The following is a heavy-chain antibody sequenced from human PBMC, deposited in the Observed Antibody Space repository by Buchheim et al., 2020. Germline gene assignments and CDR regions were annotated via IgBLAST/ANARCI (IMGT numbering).Heavy chain of an antibody. V-gene: IGHV3-33*01. D-gene: IGHD5-12*01. CDR1: GFTFSSYG. CDR2: IWYVESNK. Sequence: QAQLVESGGGVVQPGRSLSLSCAASGFTFSSYGMHWVRQAPGKGREGVAVIWYVESNKYYADSVKGRFTIPRDISKNTLYLQMNSLRAEDTAVYYCAREDIVATIALDYWGQGTL. CDR3: AREDIVATIALDY. J-gene: IGHJ4*02.